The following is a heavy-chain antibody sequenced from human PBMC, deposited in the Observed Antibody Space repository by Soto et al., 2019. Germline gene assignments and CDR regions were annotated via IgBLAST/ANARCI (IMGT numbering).Heavy chain of an antibody. CDR3: ASLYCSGTSCRVYYYYGMEV. V-gene: IGHV3-11*01. D-gene: IGHD2-2*01. CDR1: GFTFSDYY. Sequence: GWSLRLSCAASGFTFSDYYMSLIRQAPGKGLEWVSYISSSGNTIYYADSVKGRFTISRDNAKNSLYLQMNSLRVEDTAVYYCASLYCSGTSCRVYYYYGMEVWGKGTKVTV. CDR2: ISSSGNTI. J-gene: IGHJ6*04.